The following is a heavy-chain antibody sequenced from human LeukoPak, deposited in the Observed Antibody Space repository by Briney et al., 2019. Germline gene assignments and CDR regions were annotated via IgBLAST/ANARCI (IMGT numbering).Heavy chain of an antibody. CDR3: AREGTNYYGSSGYHRSFDY. CDR1: GASISSYY. CDR2: IDISGST. Sequence: SGTLSLTCGVSGASISSYYWSWIRQPAGKGLEWIGRIDISGSTNYNPSLMSRVTISVDKSKNQFSLKLSSVTAADTAVYYCAREGTNYYGSSGYHRSFDYWGQGTLVTVSS. J-gene: IGHJ4*02. D-gene: IGHD3-22*01. V-gene: IGHV4-4*07.